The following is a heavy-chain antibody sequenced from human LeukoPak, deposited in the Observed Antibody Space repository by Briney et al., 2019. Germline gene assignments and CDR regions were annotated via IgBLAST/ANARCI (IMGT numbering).Heavy chain of an antibody. Sequence: GGPLRLSCVVSGLSFSSYSMTWVRQAPGKGLEWVSGISASGRDTWFPDSVKGRFTISRDNSKNTLFLQMNSLRVEDTAIYYCAKDAAGPEYWGQGTLVTVSS. V-gene: IGHV3-23*01. CDR2: ISASGRDT. CDR3: AKDAAGPEY. CDR1: GLSFSSYS. J-gene: IGHJ4*02. D-gene: IGHD6-13*01.